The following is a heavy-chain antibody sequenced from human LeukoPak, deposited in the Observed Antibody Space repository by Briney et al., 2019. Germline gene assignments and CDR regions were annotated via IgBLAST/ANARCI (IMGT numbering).Heavy chain of an antibody. D-gene: IGHD5-12*01. J-gene: IGHJ6*02. Sequence: GGSLRLSCTASGFTVSSNYMSWVRQAPGKGLEWASVIFSGGGTYYADSVKGRFTISRDNSKNTLYLRMNSLRAEDTAVYYCASRMVATMLFDYYGMDVWGQGTTVTVSS. CDR3: ASRMVATMLFDYYGMDV. CDR2: IFSGGGT. CDR1: GFTVSSNY. V-gene: IGHV3-66*01.